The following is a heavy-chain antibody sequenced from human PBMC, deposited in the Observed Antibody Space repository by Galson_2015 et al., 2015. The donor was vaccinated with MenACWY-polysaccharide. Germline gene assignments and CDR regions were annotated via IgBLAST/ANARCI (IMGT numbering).Heavy chain of an antibody. CDR1: RGSIYSSY. Sequence: SETLSLTCTVSRGSIYSSYWSWIRQPAGKGLEWIGHISISGSTIYNPSLKSRITLSLDTSNNQISLNLTSVTAADTAVYYCARVGYSGYDSRFEHWGQGTLVAVSS. J-gene: IGHJ4*02. CDR3: ARVGYSGYDSRFEH. V-gene: IGHV4-4*07. D-gene: IGHD5-12*01. CDR2: ISISGST.